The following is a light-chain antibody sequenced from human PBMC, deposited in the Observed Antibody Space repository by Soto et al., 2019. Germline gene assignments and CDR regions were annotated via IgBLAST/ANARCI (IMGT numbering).Light chain of an antibody. V-gene: IGLV2-14*01. CDR2: DVS. Sequence: QSALTQPASVSGSPGQSITISCTGTGSDVGGYNYVSWYQQHPGKAPKVMIYDVSNRPSGVSNRFSGSKSGNTASLTISGLQADDEADYYCSSYTSDSTPLVFGGGTKVTVL. CDR3: SSYTSDSTPLV. CDR1: GSDVGGYNY. J-gene: IGLJ2*01.